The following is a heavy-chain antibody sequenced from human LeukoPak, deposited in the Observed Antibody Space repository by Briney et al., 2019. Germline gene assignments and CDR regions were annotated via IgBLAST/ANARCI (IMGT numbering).Heavy chain of an antibody. D-gene: IGHD3-22*01. J-gene: IGHJ4*02. Sequence: SETLSLTCAVYGGSFSGYYWSWIRQPPGKGLEWIGEINHSGSTNYNPSLKSRVTISVDTSKNQFSLKLSSVTAADTAVYYCARGGSGYYSIWTAGRGYYFDYWGQGTLVTVSS. CDR3: ARGGSGYYSIWTAGRGYYFDY. V-gene: IGHV4-34*01. CDR2: INHSGST. CDR1: GGSFSGYY.